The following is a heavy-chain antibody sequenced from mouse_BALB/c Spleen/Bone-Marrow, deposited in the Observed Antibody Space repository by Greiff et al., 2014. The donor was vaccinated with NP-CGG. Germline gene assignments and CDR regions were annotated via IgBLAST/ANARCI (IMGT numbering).Heavy chain of an antibody. CDR1: GYTFSSYW. CDR3: ARELGLRLAY. CDR2: ILPGSGST. J-gene: IGHJ3*01. D-gene: IGHD3-1*01. V-gene: IGHV1-9*01. Sequence: VQLQQSVAELMKPGASVKISCKTSGYTFSSYWIEWVKQRPGHGLEWIEEILPGSGSTNSNEKFKGKATFTADSSSNTAYMQLSSLTSEDSAVYYCARELGLRLAYWGQGTLVTVSA.